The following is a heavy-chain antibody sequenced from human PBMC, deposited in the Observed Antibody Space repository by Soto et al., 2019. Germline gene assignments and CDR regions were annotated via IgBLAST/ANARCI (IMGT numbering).Heavy chain of an antibody. V-gene: IGHV4-59*12. Sequence: SETLSLTCTVSGDSISSYYWSWIRQHPGKGLEWIGYIYYSGSTNYNPSLKSRVTISVDTSKNQFSLKLSSVTAADTAVYYCARATTVTTFDYWGQGTLVTVSS. CDR1: GDSISSYY. CDR3: ARATTVTTFDY. J-gene: IGHJ4*02. D-gene: IGHD4-4*01. CDR2: IYYSGST.